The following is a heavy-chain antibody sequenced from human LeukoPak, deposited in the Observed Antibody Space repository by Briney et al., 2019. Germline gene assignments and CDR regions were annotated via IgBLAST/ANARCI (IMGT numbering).Heavy chain of an antibody. Sequence: GGALRLSCAASGFTFSSHAMSWVRQAPGMGLEWVAAISRSGTNTYYVDSVKGRFTISRDSSKNTLHLQMDSLRAEDTAVYYCAKDWPVSGDHCSPFDYWGQGTLVTVSS. J-gene: IGHJ4*02. CDR2: ISRSGTNT. CDR1: GFTFSSHA. V-gene: IGHV3-23*01. D-gene: IGHD1-26*01. CDR3: AKDWPVSGDHCSPFDY.